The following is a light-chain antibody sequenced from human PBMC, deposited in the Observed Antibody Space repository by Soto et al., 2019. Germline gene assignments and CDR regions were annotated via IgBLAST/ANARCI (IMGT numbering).Light chain of an antibody. CDR2: SAS. CDR1: QTITSS. Sequence: DIQMTQSPSSLSASVGDSVTITCRASQTITSSLNWYQQKPGRVPKILIYSASTLHAEIPSRFSGGGSGTDFTLTISSLQPEDFATYYCQQSYTPPYTFGQGTNLELK. J-gene: IGKJ2*01. CDR3: QQSYTPPYT. V-gene: IGKV1-39*01.